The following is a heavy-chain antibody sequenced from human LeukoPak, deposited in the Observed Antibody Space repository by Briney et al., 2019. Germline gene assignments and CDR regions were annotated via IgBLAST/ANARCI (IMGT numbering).Heavy chain of an antibody. Sequence: GGSLRLSCAASGFTFSSYSMNWVRQAPGKGLEWVSGISWNSDKIGYADSVKGRFTISRDNAKNSLYLQMNSLRAEDTALYYCAKEAYGSGSYYNTDYYYYYMDVWGKGTTVTISS. CDR2: ISWNSDKI. V-gene: IGHV3-9*01. CDR3: AKEAYGSGSYYNTDYYYYYMDV. CDR1: GFTFSSYS. J-gene: IGHJ6*03. D-gene: IGHD3-10*01.